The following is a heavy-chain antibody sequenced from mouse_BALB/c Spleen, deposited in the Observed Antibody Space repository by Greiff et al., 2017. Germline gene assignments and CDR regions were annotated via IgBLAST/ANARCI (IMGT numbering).Heavy chain of an antibody. V-gene: IGHV14-4*02. J-gene: IGHJ4*01. Sequence: EVKLVESGAELVRSGASVKLSCTASGFNIKDYYMHWVKQRPEQGLEWIGWIDPENGDTEYAPKFQGKATMTADTSSNTAYLQLSSLTSEDTAVYYCNAAYGSSDGAMDYWGQGTSVTVSS. D-gene: IGHD1-1*01. CDR3: NAAYGSSDGAMDY. CDR2: IDPENGDT. CDR1: GFNIKDYY.